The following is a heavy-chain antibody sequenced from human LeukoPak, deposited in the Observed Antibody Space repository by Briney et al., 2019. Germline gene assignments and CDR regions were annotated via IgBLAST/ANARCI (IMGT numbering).Heavy chain of an antibody. CDR1: GFTFSSYA. J-gene: IGHJ5*02. CDR3: AKVNLAAADTGWFDP. Sequence: GGSLRLSCAASGFTFSSYAMSWVRQAPGKGLEWVSAISGSGGSTYYADSVKGRFTISRDNSKNTLYLQMNSLRAEDTTVYYCAKVNLAAADTGWFDPWGQGTLVTVSS. V-gene: IGHV3-23*01. D-gene: IGHD6-13*01. CDR2: ISGSGGST.